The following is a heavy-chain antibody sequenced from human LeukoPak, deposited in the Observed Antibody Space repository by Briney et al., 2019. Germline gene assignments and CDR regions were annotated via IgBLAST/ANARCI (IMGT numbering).Heavy chain of an antibody. V-gene: IGHV3-7*01. J-gene: IGHJ5*02. CDR1: GSTFSSYW. CDR2: IKQDGSEK. Sequence: GGSLRLSCAASGSTFSSYWMSWVRQAPGKGLEWVANIKQDGSEKYYVDSVKGQFTISRDNAKNSLYLQMNSLRAEDTAVYYCARDPRGGVIVNWFDPWGQGTLVTVSS. CDR3: ARDPRGGVIVNWFDP. D-gene: IGHD3-16*02.